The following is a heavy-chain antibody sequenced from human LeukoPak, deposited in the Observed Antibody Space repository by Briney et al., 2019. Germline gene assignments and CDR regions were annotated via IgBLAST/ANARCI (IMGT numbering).Heavy chain of an antibody. V-gene: IGHV4-34*01. CDR1: GGSFSGYY. CDR3: ARAVYDFWSGYPNYYYGMDV. J-gene: IGHJ6*02. Sequence: PSETLSLTCAVYGGSFSGYYWSWIRQPPGEGLEWIGEINHSGSTNYNPSLKSRVTISVDTSKNQFSLKLSSVTAADTAVYYCARAVYDFWSGYPNYYYGMDVWGQGTTVTVSS. CDR2: INHSGST. D-gene: IGHD3-3*01.